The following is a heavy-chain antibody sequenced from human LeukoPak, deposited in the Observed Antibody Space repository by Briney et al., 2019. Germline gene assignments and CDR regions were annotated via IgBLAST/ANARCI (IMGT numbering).Heavy chain of an antibody. J-gene: IGHJ3*02. CDR2: IGYDGSNK. V-gene: IGHV3-30*02. D-gene: IGHD3-3*01. Sequence: GGSLRLSCAASGFTFSSYGMHWVRQAPGKGLEWVAFIGYDGSNKYYADSVKGRFTISRDNSKNTLYLQMNSLRAEDTAVYYCAKTRGSGYSLGAFDIWGQGTMVTVSS. CDR1: GFTFSSYG. CDR3: AKTRGSGYSLGAFDI.